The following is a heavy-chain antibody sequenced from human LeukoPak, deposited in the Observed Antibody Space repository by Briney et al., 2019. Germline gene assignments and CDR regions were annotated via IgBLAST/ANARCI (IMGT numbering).Heavy chain of an antibody. J-gene: IGHJ6*02. D-gene: IGHD1-1*01. CDR1: GDSISSYY. CDR2: IYYSGST. V-gene: IGHV4-59*12. Sequence: PSETLSLTCIVSGDSISSYYWSWIRQPPGKGLEWIGYIYYSGSTNYNPSLKSRVTISVDTSKNQFSLRLTSVTAADTAVYFCAREGQPGYSYYYYGMDVWGQGTTVTVSS. CDR3: AREGQPGYSYYYYGMDV.